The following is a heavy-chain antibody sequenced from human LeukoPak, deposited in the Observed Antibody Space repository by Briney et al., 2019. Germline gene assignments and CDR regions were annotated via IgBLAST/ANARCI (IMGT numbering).Heavy chain of an antibody. CDR2: ISSSSSYI. Sequence: PGGSLRLSCAASGFTFSSYSMNWVRQAPGKGLEWVSSISSSSSYIYYTDSVKGRFTISRDNAKNSLYLQMNSLRAEDTAVYYCARSLRSVVAVTDFDYWGQGTLVTVSS. V-gene: IGHV3-21*01. D-gene: IGHD2-15*01. CDR3: ARSLRSVVAVTDFDY. CDR1: GFTFSSYS. J-gene: IGHJ4*02.